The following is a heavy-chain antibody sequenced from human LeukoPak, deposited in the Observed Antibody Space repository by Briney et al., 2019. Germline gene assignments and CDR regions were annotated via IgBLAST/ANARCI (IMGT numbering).Heavy chain of an antibody. CDR1: GGSFGRYA. Sequence: SVKVSCKAPGGSFGRYAIGWVRQAPGQGLEWMGGIVPILGTANYAQKFQGRVTITADDSTGTAYMELTILRSADTAVYYCARSQGYSYGSSYWGQGTLVTVSS. CDR2: IVPILGTA. CDR3: ARSQGYSYGSSY. J-gene: IGHJ4*02. V-gene: IGHV1-69*13. D-gene: IGHD5-18*01.